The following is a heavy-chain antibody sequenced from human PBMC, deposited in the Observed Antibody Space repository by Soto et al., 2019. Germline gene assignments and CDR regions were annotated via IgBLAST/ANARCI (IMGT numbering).Heavy chain of an antibody. Sequence: EVQLVESGGGLVQPGGSPRLSCAASGFTFSTYSMNWVRQAPGKGLEWVSYIGSSSSTIYYADSVKGRFTISRDNAKNSLYLQMNSLRDEDTAVYYCARARTSGVTYYGMDVWGQGTTVTVSS. CDR2: IGSSSSTI. CDR1: GFTFSTYS. J-gene: IGHJ6*02. D-gene: IGHD3-10*01. V-gene: IGHV3-48*02. CDR3: ARARTSGVTYYGMDV.